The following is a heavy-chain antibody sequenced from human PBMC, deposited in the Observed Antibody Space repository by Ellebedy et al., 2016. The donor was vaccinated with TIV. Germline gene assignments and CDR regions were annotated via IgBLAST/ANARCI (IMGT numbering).Heavy chain of an antibody. CDR3: ARGGHYYDSSGYLNMAFDI. Sequence: ASVKVSCRASGYTFTSYDINWVRQATGQGLEWMGWMNPNSGNTGYAQKFPGRVTMTRNTSITTAYMELSSLRSEDTAVYYCARGGHYYDSSGYLNMAFDIWGQGTMVTVSS. J-gene: IGHJ3*02. V-gene: IGHV1-8*01. CDR2: MNPNSGNT. CDR1: GYTFTSYD. D-gene: IGHD3-22*01.